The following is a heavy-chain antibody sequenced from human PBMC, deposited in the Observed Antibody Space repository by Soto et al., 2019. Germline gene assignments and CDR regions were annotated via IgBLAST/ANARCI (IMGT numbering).Heavy chain of an antibody. CDR1: GGSISSYY. D-gene: IGHD3-9*01. Sequence: SETLSLSGTVSGGSISSYYWSWIRQPPGKGLEWIGYIYYSGSTNYNPSLKSRVTISVDTSKNQFSLKLSSVTAADTAVYYCARDYDIGGMDVWGQGTTVTVSS. V-gene: IGHV4-59*01. J-gene: IGHJ6*02. CDR3: ARDYDIGGMDV. CDR2: IYYSGST.